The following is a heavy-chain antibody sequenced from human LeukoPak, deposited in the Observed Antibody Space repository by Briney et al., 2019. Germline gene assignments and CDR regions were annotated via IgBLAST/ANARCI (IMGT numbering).Heavy chain of an antibody. J-gene: IGHJ4*02. CDR1: GFTFDDYT. V-gene: IGHV3-43*01. CDR3: AKAATTFRAFDY. CDR2: ISWDGGNT. D-gene: IGHD5-12*01. Sequence: GGSLRLSCAASGFTFDDYTMRWARQAPGKGLEWVSLISWDGGNTYYADSVKGRFTISRDNSKNSLYLQMNSLRTEDTALYYCAKAATTFRAFDYWGQGTLVTVSS.